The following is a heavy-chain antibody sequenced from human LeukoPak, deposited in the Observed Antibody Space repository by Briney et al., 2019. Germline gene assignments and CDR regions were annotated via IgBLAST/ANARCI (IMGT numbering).Heavy chain of an antibody. CDR2: VNHSGYT. CDR3: ARMTTGHDY. CDR1: GTSFSSYY. D-gene: IGHD4-17*01. J-gene: IGHJ4*02. Sequence: SETLSLTCGVSGTSFSSYYWSWIRQTPGKGLEWIGEVNHSGYTNMNPSIKSRVTISVDASKNQFSLRMNTVTAADTAVYFCARMTTGHDYWGQGTLVTVSS. V-gene: IGHV4-34*01.